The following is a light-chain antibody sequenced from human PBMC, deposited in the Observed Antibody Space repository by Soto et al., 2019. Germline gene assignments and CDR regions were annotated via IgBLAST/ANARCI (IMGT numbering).Light chain of an antibody. V-gene: IGLV1-40*01. Sequence: QLVLTQPPSVSGAPGQSVTISCTGSSSNIGAGYDVHWYQQLPGAAPKLLIYGNTNRPSGVPDRFSGSKSGTSASLAITGLQAEDEADYYCQSYDSSLTSWVFGGGTQLTVL. CDR1: SSNIGAGYD. CDR2: GNT. CDR3: QSYDSSLTSWV. J-gene: IGLJ3*02.